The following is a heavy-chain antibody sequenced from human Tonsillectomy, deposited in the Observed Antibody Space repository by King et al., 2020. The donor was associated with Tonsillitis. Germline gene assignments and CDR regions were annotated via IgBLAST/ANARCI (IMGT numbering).Heavy chain of an antibody. V-gene: IGHV3-21*01. CDR1: GFTFSSYS. CDR2: ISVSSGFK. D-gene: IGHD6-6*01. Sequence: VQLVESGGGLVKPGGSLRLSCGASGFTFSSYSMNWVRQAPGKGLEWVSSISVSSGFKHYADSVKGRFTISRDNAKNSLYLQMNSLRAGDTAVYYCARSLAARHPDWYFDLWGRGTLVTVSS. J-gene: IGHJ2*01. CDR3: ARSLAARHPDWYFDL.